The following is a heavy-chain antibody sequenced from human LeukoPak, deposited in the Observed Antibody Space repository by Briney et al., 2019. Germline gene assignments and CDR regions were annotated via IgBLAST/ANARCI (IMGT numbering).Heavy chain of an antibody. Sequence: PGGSLRLSCAASGITFSHHGMGWVRQAPGKGLEWVAGIQYDGSIKFYLDSVKGRFTISRDNSKNTLDLQMNSLRFEDTAVYFCVQSGQYTREYSDAFGLWGQGTMGTVSS. CDR3: VQSGQYTREYSDAFGL. J-gene: IGHJ3*01. V-gene: IGHV3-30*03. CDR2: IQYDGSIK. D-gene: IGHD2/OR15-2a*01. CDR1: GITFSHHG.